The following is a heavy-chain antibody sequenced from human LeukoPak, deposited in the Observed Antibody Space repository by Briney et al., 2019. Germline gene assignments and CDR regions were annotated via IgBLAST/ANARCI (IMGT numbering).Heavy chain of an antibody. V-gene: IGHV3-30-3*01. J-gene: IGHJ4*02. CDR1: GFTFSSYA. CDR2: ISYDGSNK. CDR3: AARNGHDSIHFDY. D-gene: IGHD1-14*01. Sequence: PGGSLRLSCAASGFTFSSYAMHWVRQAPGKGLEWVAVISYDGSNKYYADSVKGRFTISRDNSKNTRYLQMNSLRAEDTAVYYCAARNGHDSIHFDYWGQGTLVTVSS.